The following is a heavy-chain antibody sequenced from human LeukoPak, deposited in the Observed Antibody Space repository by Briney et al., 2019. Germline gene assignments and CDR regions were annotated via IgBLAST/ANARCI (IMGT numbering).Heavy chain of an antibody. D-gene: IGHD2-21*01. V-gene: IGHV1-18*04. CDR2: ISAYNGNT. CDR1: GYTFTDYY. CDR3: ARDALGEHY. J-gene: IGHJ4*02. Sequence: ASVKVSCKASGYTFTDYYMHWVRQSPGQGLEWMGWISAYNGNTNYAQKLQGRVTMTTDTSTSTAYMELRSLRSDDTAVYYCARDALGEHYWGQGTLVTVSS.